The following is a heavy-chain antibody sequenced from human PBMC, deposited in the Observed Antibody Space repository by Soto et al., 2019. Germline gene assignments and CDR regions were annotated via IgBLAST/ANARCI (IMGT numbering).Heavy chain of an antibody. CDR1: GYTFTSHG. Sequence: SVKVSCKASGYTFTSHGISWVRQAPGQGLEWMGWISAYNGNTNYAQKLQGRATMTTDTSPSTAYMELRSLRAEDTAVYYCAKERATTTAFDYWGQGALVTVSS. J-gene: IGHJ4*02. CDR3: AKERATTTAFDY. V-gene: IGHV1-18*01. CDR2: ISAYNGNT. D-gene: IGHD4-17*01.